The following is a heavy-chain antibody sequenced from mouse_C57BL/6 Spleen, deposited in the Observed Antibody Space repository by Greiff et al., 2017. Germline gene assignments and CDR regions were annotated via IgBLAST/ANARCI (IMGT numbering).Heavy chain of an antibody. D-gene: IGHD1-1*01. CDR2: INPNNGGT. J-gene: IGHJ2*01. CDR3: ARGGVTTVVANPYCDY. V-gene: IGHV1-18*01. CDR1: GYTFTDYN. Sequence: VQLQQSGPELVKPGASVKIPCKASGYTFTDYNMDWVKQSHGKSLEWIGDINPNNGGTIYNQKFKGKATLTVDKSSSTAYMELRSLTSEDTAVYYCARGGVTTVVANPYCDYWGKGTTLTVAS.